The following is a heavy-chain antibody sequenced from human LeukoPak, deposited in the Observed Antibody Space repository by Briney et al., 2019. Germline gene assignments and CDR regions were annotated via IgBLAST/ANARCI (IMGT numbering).Heavy chain of an antibody. CDR3: ARYYYDSSGNFDY. V-gene: IGHV1-69*06. D-gene: IGHD3-22*01. CDR2: IIPIFGTA. Sequence: SVTVSCTASGGTFSSYAISWVRQAPGQGLEWMGGIIPIFGTANYAQKFQGRVTITADKSTSTAYMELSSLRSEDTAVYYCARYYYDSSGNFDYWGQGTRVTVSS. J-gene: IGHJ4*02. CDR1: GGTFSSYA.